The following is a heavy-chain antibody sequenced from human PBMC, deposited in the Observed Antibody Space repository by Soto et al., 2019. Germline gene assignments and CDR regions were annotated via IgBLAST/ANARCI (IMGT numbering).Heavy chain of an antibody. V-gene: IGHV4-61*01. CDR1: GGSVSSGSYY. Sequence: SETLSLTCTVSGGSVSSGSYYWSWIRQPPGKGLEWIGYIYYSGSTNYNPSLKSRVTISVDTSKNQFSLKLSPVTAADTAVYYCARTTILRYWFDPWGQGTLVTVSS. CDR2: IYYSGST. D-gene: IGHD3-10*02. CDR3: ARTTILRYWFDP. J-gene: IGHJ5*02.